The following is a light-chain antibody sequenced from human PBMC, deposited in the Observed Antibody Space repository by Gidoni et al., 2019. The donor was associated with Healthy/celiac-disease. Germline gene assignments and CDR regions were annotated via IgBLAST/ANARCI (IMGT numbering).Light chain of an antibody. CDR2: QDN. Sequence: SYELTQPPSVSVSPGQTDSITCSGDKLGDKYACWYQQESGQSPILVIYQDNKRPSGIPERFSGSNSGNTATLTISGTQAMDEADYYCQAWDSSTVVFGGGTKLTVL. V-gene: IGLV3-1*01. CDR3: QAWDSSTVV. J-gene: IGLJ3*02. CDR1: KLGDKY.